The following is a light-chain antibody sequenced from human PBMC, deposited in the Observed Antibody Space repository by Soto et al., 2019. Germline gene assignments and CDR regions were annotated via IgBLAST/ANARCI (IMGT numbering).Light chain of an antibody. CDR1: NSNIGAGYD. Sequence: QSVLTQPPSVSGAPGQRVTISCSGSNSNIGAGYDVHWYQQLPGTAPKLLIYGNSHRPSGVPDRFSGSKSGTSASLAISGLQSEDEADYYCAAWDDSLNYVFGTGTKLTVL. V-gene: IGLV1-40*01. J-gene: IGLJ1*01. CDR3: AAWDDSLNYV. CDR2: GNS.